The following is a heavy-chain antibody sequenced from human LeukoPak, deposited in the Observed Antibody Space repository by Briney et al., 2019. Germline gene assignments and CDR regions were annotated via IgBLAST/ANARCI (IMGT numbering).Heavy chain of an antibody. CDR3: AKEGDYYGSGSYRDGFDI. Sequence: GGSLRLSCAASGFTFSSYGMHWVRQAPGKGLEWVSFIRFDGTNKYYADSVKGRFTISRDNSKNTLYLQMNSLRPEDTAVYYCAKEGDYYGSGSYRDGFDIWGQGTRATVSS. CDR2: IRFDGTNK. J-gene: IGHJ3*02. D-gene: IGHD3-10*01. CDR1: GFTFSSYG. V-gene: IGHV3-30*02.